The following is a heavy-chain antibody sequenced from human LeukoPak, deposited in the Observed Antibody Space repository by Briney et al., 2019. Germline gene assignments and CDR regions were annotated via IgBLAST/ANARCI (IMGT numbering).Heavy chain of an antibody. Sequence: GGSLRLSCAASGFTFSSYAMSWVRQAPGKGLEWVSAISGSGGSTYYAGSVKGRFTISRDNSKNTLYLQMNSLRAEDTAVYYCAKDSNYYDSSGYPQGFFDYWGQGTLVTVSS. D-gene: IGHD3-22*01. CDR3: AKDSNYYDSSGYPQGFFDY. V-gene: IGHV3-23*01. CDR1: GFTFSSYA. J-gene: IGHJ4*02. CDR2: ISGSGGST.